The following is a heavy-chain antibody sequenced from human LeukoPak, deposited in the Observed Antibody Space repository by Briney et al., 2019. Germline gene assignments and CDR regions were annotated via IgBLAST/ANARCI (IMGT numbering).Heavy chain of an antibody. Sequence: PGGSLRLSCAASGFTFSSYSMNWVRQARGKGLEWVSSISSSSSYIYYADSVKGRFTISRDNAKNSLYLQMNCLRAEDTAVYYCARDRMITIFGVVTLDAFDIWGQGTMVTVSS. V-gene: IGHV3-21*01. J-gene: IGHJ3*02. CDR3: ARDRMITIFGVVTLDAFDI. CDR2: ISSSSSYI. CDR1: GFTFSSYS. D-gene: IGHD3-3*01.